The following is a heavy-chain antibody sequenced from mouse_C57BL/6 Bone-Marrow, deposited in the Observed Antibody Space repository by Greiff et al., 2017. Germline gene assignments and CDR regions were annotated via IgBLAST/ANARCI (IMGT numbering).Heavy chain of an antibody. V-gene: IGHV1-85*01. J-gene: IGHJ4*01. CDR2: IYPRDGST. Sequence: QVQLQQSGPELVKPGASVKLSCKASGYTFTSYDINWVKQRPGQGLEWIGWIYPRDGSTTYNEKFKGKATLTVDTSSSTAYMELHSLTSEDAAVYFCAIGSSYEDAMDYWGQGTSRTVSS. D-gene: IGHD1-1*01. CDR3: AIGSSYEDAMDY. CDR1: GYTFTSYD.